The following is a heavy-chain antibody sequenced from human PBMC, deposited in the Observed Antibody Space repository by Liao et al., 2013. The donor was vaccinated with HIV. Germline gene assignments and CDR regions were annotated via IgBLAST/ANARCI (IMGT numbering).Heavy chain of an antibody. V-gene: IGHV4-61*02. J-gene: IGHJ4*02. D-gene: IGHD1-1*01. CDR1: GGSISSGSYY. Sequence: QVQLQESGPGLVKPSQTLSLTCTVSGGSISSGSYYWSWIRQPAGKGLEWVGRIYTSGSTDYNASLKSRVTMSVDTSKNQFSLKLSSVTAADTAVYYCGSENVRDRGLDYWGQGTLVTVSS. CDR2: IYTSGST. CDR3: GSENVRDRGLDY.